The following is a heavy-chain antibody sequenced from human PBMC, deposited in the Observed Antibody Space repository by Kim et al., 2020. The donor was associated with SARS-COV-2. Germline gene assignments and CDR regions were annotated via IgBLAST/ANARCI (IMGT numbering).Heavy chain of an antibody. CDR2: GSGGST. Sequence: GSGGSTYYADSVKGRFTISRDNSKNTLYLQMNSLRAEDTAVYYCAKGTMVRGQGTLVTVSS. V-gene: IGHV3-23*01. J-gene: IGHJ4*02. CDR3: AKGTMV. D-gene: IGHD3-10*01.